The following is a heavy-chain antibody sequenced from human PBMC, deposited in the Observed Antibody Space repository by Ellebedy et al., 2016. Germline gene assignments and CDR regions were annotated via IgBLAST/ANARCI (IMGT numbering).Heavy chain of an antibody. J-gene: IGHJ4*02. CDR2: ITYNGYT. Sequence: SETLSLTCTVSGASVTTGGYYWSWIRQHPGGGLEWIGDITYNGYTYYNPSLKSRLNMSLDTSKNHFSLSLSSVTAADTAVYFCARQVYGVCLDYWGQGTQVTVSS. V-gene: IGHV4-31*03. CDR1: GASVTTGGYY. D-gene: IGHD4-17*01. CDR3: ARQVYGVCLDY.